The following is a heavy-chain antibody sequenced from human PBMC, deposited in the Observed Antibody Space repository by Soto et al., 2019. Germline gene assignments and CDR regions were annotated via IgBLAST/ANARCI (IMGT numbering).Heavy chain of an antibody. Sequence: QVQLQESGPGLVKPSQTLSLTCTVSGGSISSGDYYWSWIRQPPGKGLEWIGYIYYSGSTYYNPSLKSRVTISXDXXXXXXXXXXXXXXXXXXXXXXXALGGSPXXWFDPWGQGTLVTVSS. V-gene: IGHV4-30-4*01. D-gene: IGHD3-16*01. CDR2: IYYSGST. CDR1: GGSISSGDYY. CDR3: ALGGSPXXWFDP. J-gene: IGHJ5*02.